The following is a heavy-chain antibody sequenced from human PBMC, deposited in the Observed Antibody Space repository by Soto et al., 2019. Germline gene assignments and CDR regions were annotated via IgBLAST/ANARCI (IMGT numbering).Heavy chain of an antibody. V-gene: IGHV3-30-3*01. J-gene: IGHJ4*02. D-gene: IGHD3-10*01. CDR2: ISYDGSNK. Sequence: QVQLVESGGGVVQPGRSLRLSCAASGFTFSSYAMHWVRQAPGKGLAWVAVISYDGSNKYYADSVKGRFTISRDNSKNTLYLQMNSLRAEDTAVYYCARSVEGFGELYFDYWGQGTLVTVSS. CDR3: ARSVEGFGELYFDY. CDR1: GFTFSSYA.